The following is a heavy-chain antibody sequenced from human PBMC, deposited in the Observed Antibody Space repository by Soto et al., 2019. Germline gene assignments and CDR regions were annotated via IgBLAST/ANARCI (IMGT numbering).Heavy chain of an antibody. CDR1: GGSISSCY. V-gene: IGHV4-4*07. D-gene: IGHD3-16*01. J-gene: IGHJ6*02. Sequence: PSETLSLTCTVSGGSISSCYWSWIRQPAGKGLEWIGRIYTSGSTNYNPSLKSRVTMSVDTSKNQFSLKLSSVTAADTAVYYCARSVNDYVWRRAPGMDVWGQGTTVTASS. CDR2: IYTSGST. CDR3: ARSVNDYVWRRAPGMDV.